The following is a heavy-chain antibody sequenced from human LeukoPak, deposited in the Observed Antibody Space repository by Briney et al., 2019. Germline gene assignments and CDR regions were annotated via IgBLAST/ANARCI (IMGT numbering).Heavy chain of an antibody. CDR1: GFTFSSYA. Sequence: GGSLRLSCAASGFTFSSYAMSWVRQAPGKGLEWVSAISGSGGSTYYADSVKGRFTISRDNSKNTLYLQMNSLRAEDTAVYYCAKLVNYYDSSGYYRPGDDAFDIWGQGTMVTVS. V-gene: IGHV3-23*01. CDR2: ISGSGGST. D-gene: IGHD3-22*01. J-gene: IGHJ3*02. CDR3: AKLVNYYDSSGYYRPGDDAFDI.